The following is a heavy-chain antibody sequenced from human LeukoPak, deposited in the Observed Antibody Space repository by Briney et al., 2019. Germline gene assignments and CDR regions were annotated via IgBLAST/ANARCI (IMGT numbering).Heavy chain of an antibody. CDR3: ARSRSLAYCGGDCYFDFDY. D-gene: IGHD2-21*02. J-gene: IGHJ4*02. Sequence: ASVKVSCKASGYTFTSYDINWVRQATGQGLEWMGWMNPNNGNTGYAQKFQGRVTMTRNTSISTAYMELSSLRSEDTAVYYCARSRSLAYCGGDCYFDFDYWGQGTLVTVSS. CDR1: GYTFTSYD. CDR2: MNPNNGNT. V-gene: IGHV1-8*01.